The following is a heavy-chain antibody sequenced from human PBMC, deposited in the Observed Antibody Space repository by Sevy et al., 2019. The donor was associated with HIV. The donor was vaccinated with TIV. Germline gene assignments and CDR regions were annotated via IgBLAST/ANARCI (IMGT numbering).Heavy chain of an antibody. Sequence: GGSLRLSCVASGFTFRSYTMKWVRQAPGKGLECVSSISSSGSYIYYAASVKGRFTISRDDAKNSLYLQMNTLRAEDAALYYCARVRPYDTRDFDYWGQGTLVTVSS. V-gene: IGHV3-21*01. CDR1: GFTFRSYT. CDR3: ARVRPYDTRDFDY. J-gene: IGHJ4*02. D-gene: IGHD3-22*01. CDR2: ISSSGSYI.